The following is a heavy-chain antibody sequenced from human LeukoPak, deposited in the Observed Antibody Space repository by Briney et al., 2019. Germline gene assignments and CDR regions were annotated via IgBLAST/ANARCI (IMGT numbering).Heavy chain of an antibody. CDR1: GGSISSYY. CDR2: INTSGST. V-gene: IGHV4-4*09. D-gene: IGHD6-6*01. J-gene: IGHJ4*02. CDR3: ARSSIAAHFDY. Sequence: SETLSLTCTVSGGSISSYYWSWIRQPPGKGLEWIGYINTSGSTNYNPSLKSRVTISVDTSKNQFSLKLSSVTAADTAVYYCARSSIAAHFDYWGQGTLVTVSS.